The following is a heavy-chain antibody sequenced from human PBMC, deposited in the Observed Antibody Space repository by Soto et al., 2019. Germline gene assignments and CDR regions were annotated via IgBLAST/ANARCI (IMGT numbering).Heavy chain of an antibody. CDR2: ISYDGSNK. Sequence: QVQLVESGGGVVQPGRSLRLSCAASGFTFSSYGIHWVRQAPGKGLEWVAVISYDGSNKYYADSVKGRFTISRDNSKNTLYLQMNSLRAEDTAVYYCAKGLAYCGGDCYSHFDLWGRGTLVTVCS. J-gene: IGHJ2*01. CDR3: AKGLAYCGGDCYSHFDL. CDR1: GFTFSSYG. D-gene: IGHD2-21*02. V-gene: IGHV3-30*18.